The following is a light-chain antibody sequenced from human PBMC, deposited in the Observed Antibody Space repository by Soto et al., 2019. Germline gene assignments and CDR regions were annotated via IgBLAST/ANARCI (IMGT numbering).Light chain of an antibody. Sequence: DIQMTQSPSSVAPSVGRRVNITCRASQNINSYLNWYKHKPGKAPNLLIYDASSLQSGVPSRFSGSGSGTHFTLTISRLQPEESAIYYCQQSYTTPTVGQGTKLDIK. CDR3: QQSYTTPT. V-gene: IGKV1-39*01. CDR1: QNINSY. J-gene: IGKJ5*01. CDR2: DAS.